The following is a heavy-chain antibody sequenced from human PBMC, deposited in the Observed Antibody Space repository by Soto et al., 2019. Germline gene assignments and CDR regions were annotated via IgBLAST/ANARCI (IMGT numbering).Heavy chain of an antibody. CDR1: GGSITSYN. Sequence: TCTVSGGSITSYNWNWLRQPPGKALEWIGYVYNSGSTNYNPSLKSRVTISVDTSKNQFSLKVNSVTAADTAVYYCARRAVVAVTGSLDNWLDPWGQGTLVTVSS. CDR3: ARRAVVAVTGSLDNWLDP. J-gene: IGHJ5*02. CDR2: VYNSGST. D-gene: IGHD2-21*01. V-gene: IGHV4-59*01.